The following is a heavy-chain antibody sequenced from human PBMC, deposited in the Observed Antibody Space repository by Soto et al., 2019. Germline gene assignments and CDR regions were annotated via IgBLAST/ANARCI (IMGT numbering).Heavy chain of an antibody. J-gene: IGHJ3*02. D-gene: IGHD2-15*01. CDR1: GFTFSDYA. CDR3: AKERDDIGMVDAFDM. V-gene: IGHV3-23*01. CDR2: ISGSGDAT. Sequence: EVHLLESGGGSVQPGGSLRLSCAASGFTFSDYAMTWVRQAPGKGLECVSAISGSGDATYCAGAVKGRFTISRDNSRNTLYLQMSSLRAEDTGVYYCAKERDDIGMVDAFDMWGQGTIVTVSS.